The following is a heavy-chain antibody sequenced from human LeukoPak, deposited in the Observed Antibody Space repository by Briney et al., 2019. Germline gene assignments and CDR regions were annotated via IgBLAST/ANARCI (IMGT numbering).Heavy chain of an antibody. D-gene: IGHD3-22*01. Sequence: PGGSLRLSCAASGSTLNNAWMSWVRQAPGKGLEWLGRIKRETGGGTIDYAAPVKGRFTISRDDSRNTLYLQMDSLKIEDTAVYYCTTDRYYDNSELQFQHWGQGTLVTVSS. V-gene: IGHV3-15*01. J-gene: IGHJ1*01. CDR2: IKRETGGGTI. CDR3: TTDRYYDNSELQFQH. CDR1: GSTLNNAW.